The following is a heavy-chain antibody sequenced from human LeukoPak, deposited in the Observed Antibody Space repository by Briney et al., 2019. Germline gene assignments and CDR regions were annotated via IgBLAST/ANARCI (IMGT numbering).Heavy chain of an antibody. J-gene: IGHJ4*02. CDR3: AKDYYDSSGYYSIGYYFDY. D-gene: IGHD3-22*01. Sequence: HAGGSLRLSCAASGFTFSSYAISWVRQAPGKGLEWVAVISYDGSNKYYADSVKGRFTISRDNSKNTLYLQMNSLRAEDTAVYYCAKDYYDSSGYYSIGYYFDYWGQGTLVTVSS. V-gene: IGHV3-30*18. CDR2: ISYDGSNK. CDR1: GFTFSSYA.